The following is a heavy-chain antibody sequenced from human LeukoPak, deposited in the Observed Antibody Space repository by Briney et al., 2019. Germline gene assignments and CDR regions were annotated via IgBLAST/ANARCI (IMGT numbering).Heavy chain of an antibody. CDR1: GFTFSTYW. J-gene: IGHJ4*02. CDR2: LSPDGSSS. CDR3: TRSPSLGGSYWGFDY. V-gene: IGHV3-74*01. D-gene: IGHD1-26*01. Sequence: QSGGSLRLSCAASGFTFSTYWMHWVRHAPGKGLVWVSRLSPDGSSSIYADSVKGRFTVSRDNAKNTLYLQMNSLRADDTAVYYCTRSPSLGGSYWGFDYWGQGTLLTVSS.